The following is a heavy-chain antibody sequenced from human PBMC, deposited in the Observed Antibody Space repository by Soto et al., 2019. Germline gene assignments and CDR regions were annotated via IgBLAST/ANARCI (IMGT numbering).Heavy chain of an antibody. D-gene: IGHD3-22*01. Sequence: GGALRVSCAASGFTFIDYYMSWIRQAPGKGLEWISYISSNSNYKNHADSVRGRFTISRDNAKNSLYLQMNGLRAEDTAVYYCARATGYYHTSGSDSWGQGTLVTVSS. CDR3: ARATGYYHTSGSDS. CDR1: GFTFIDYY. J-gene: IGHJ4*02. V-gene: IGHV3-11*06. CDR2: ISSNSNYK.